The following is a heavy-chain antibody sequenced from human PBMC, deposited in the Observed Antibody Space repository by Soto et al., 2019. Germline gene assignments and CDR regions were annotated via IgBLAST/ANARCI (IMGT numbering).Heavy chain of an antibody. J-gene: IGHJ2*01. V-gene: IGHV1-69*12. D-gene: IGHD5-12*01. CDR3: AREGRDGYNTNWYFDL. CDR2: IIPIFGTA. Sequence: QVQLVQSGAEVKKPGSSVKVSCKASGGTFSSYAISWVRQAPGQGLEWMGGIIPIFGTANYAQKFQGRVTITADESTSTAYMELGSLRSEDTAVYYCAREGRDGYNTNWYFDLWGRGTLVTVSS. CDR1: GGTFSSYA.